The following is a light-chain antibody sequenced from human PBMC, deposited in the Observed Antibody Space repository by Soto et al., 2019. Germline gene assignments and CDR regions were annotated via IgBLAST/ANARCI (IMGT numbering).Light chain of an antibody. CDR3: QQANSFPRALT. V-gene: IGKV1-12*01. CDR1: QGIRSW. CDR2: AAS. J-gene: IGKJ4*01. Sequence: DIQMTQSPSSVSASVGDRVTITCRASQGIRSWLAWYQQKPGKAPKLLIYAASSLQSGVPSRFSGSGSGTDFTLTISSLQPEDFATYYCQQANSFPRALTFGGGTKVEIK.